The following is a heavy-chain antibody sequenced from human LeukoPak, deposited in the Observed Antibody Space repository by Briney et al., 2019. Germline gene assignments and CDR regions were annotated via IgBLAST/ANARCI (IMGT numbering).Heavy chain of an antibody. CDR1: GFTFDDYA. J-gene: IGHJ6*03. CDR3: ARRSSSSYYYYYYMDV. D-gene: IGHD6-13*01. CDR2: ISWNSGSI. Sequence: GGSLRLSCAASGFTFDDYAMHWVRQAPGKGLEWVSGISWNSGSIGYADSVKGRFTISRDNAKNSLYLQMNGLRAEDTAVYYCARRSSSSYYYYYYMDVWGKGTTVTVSS. V-gene: IGHV3-9*01.